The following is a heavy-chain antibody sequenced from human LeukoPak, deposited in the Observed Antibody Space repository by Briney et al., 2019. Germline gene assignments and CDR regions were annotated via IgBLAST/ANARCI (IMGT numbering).Heavy chain of an antibody. CDR1: GVSISSDTYF. CDR3: AKGAGPPWFDP. J-gene: IGHJ5*02. V-gene: IGHV4-61*02. D-gene: IGHD6-19*01. Sequence: NPSETLSLTCTVSGVSISSDTYFWSWIRQPAGKGLEWIGRISSTGRTDYNPSLTSRVTISIDMSKNQFSMKLSSVTAADTAVYYCAKGAGPPWFDPWGQGTLVTVSS. CDR2: ISSTGRT.